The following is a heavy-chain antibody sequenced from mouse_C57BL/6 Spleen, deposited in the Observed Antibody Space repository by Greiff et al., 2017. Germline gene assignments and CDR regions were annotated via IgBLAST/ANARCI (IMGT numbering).Heavy chain of an antibody. V-gene: IGHV2-9*01. CDR1: GFSLTCYG. CDR2: IWGGGST. Sequence: VKLVESGPGLVAPSQSLSITCTVSGFSLTCYGVDWVRQPPGKGLEWLGVIWGGGSTNYNSALMYRLSISKDNSKSQVFLKMNSLQADETAMYYWAKHGEGAWVAYWGQGTLVTVSA. J-gene: IGHJ3*01. CDR3: AKHGEGAWVAY.